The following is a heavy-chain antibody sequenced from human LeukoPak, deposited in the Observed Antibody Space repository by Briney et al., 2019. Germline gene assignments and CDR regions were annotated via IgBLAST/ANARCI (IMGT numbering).Heavy chain of an antibody. V-gene: IGHV3-23*01. D-gene: IGHD5-24*01. J-gene: IGHJ4*02. CDR2: ISDGGGTT. Sequence: GGSLRLSCAASGFTFSSYAMSWVRQAPGKGLEWVSAISDGGGTTYYADSVQGRFTISRDYSKNTLFLQMNSLRAEDTAVYYCARDGPRDGYNSWGQGTLVTVSS. CDR1: GFTFSSYA. CDR3: ARDGPRDGYNS.